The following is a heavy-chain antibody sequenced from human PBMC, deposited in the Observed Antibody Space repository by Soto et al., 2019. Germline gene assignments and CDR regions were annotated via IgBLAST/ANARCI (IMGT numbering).Heavy chain of an antibody. CDR3: ARDSVYYDFWSGYYTPSTNYYYGMDV. V-gene: IGHV1-18*01. J-gene: IGHJ6*02. CDR1: GYTFTSYG. Sequence: ASVKVSCKASGYTFTSYGISWVRQAPGQGLEWMGWISAYNGNTNYAQKLQGRVTMTTDTSTSTAYMELRSLRSDDTAVYYCARDSVYYDFWSGYYTPSTNYYYGMDVWGQGTTVTVSS. D-gene: IGHD3-3*01. CDR2: ISAYNGNT.